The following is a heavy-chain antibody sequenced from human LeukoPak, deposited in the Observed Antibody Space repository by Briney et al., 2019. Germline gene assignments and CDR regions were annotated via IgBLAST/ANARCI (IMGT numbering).Heavy chain of an antibody. CDR3: AKDRGYDYVWGSYRPNWFDP. Sequence: GGSLRLSCAASGFTFSSYAMSWVRQAPGKGLEWVSAISGSGGSTYYADSVKGRFTISRDNSKNTLYLQMNSLRAEDTAVYYCAKDRGYDYVWGSYRPNWFDPWGQGTLVTVSS. V-gene: IGHV3-23*01. CDR1: GFTFSSYA. J-gene: IGHJ5*02. CDR2: ISGSGGST. D-gene: IGHD3-16*02.